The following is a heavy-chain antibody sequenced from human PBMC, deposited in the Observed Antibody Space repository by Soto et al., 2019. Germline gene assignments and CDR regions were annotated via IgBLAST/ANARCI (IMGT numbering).Heavy chain of an antibody. J-gene: IGHJ5*02. Sequence: QVRLQQWGTGLLKSSETLSLTCAVYGGSFSGYYWSWLRQPPGKGLEWIGEINHSGSTNYNLSLESRVTISVDTSKNQFSLKVTSVTAADTAVYYCATANWSHHYFDPWGQGTLVTVSS. CDR1: GGSFSGYY. CDR3: ATANWSHHYFDP. CDR2: INHSGST. D-gene: IGHD1-1*01. V-gene: IGHV4-34*01.